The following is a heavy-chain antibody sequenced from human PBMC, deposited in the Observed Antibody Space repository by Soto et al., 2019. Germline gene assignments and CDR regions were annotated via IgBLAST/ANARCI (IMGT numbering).Heavy chain of an antibody. CDR1: GGTFSSYA. J-gene: IGHJ5*02. V-gene: IGHV1-69*01. CDR2: IIPIFGTA. CDR3: ARDPQGGYCSSTSCYTYSWFDP. Sequence: QVQLVQSGAEVKKPGSSVKVSCKASGGTFSSYAISWVRQAPGQGLEWMGGIIPIFGTANYAQKFQGRVTITADESTSTAYMELSSLRSEDTAVYYCARDPQGGYCSSTSCYTYSWFDPWGQGNLVTVAS. D-gene: IGHD2-2*02.